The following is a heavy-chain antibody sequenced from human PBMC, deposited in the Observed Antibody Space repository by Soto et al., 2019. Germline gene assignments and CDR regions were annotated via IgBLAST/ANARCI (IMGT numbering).Heavy chain of an antibody. CDR1: GFTFSSYA. Sequence: GGSLRLSCAGSGFTFSSYAMTWVRQAPGKGLEWVSTISSRGGSTYYADSVKGRFTMTEDTSTDTAYMELSSLRSEDTAVYYCATATPGAVAVKGFYYYYYMDVWGKGTTVTVSS. J-gene: IGHJ6*03. V-gene: IGHV3-23*01. CDR2: ISSRGGST. D-gene: IGHD6-19*01. CDR3: ATATPGAVAVKGFYYYYYMDV.